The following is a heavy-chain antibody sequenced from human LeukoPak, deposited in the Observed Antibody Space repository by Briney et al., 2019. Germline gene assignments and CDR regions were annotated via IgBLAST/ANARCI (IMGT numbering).Heavy chain of an antibody. CDR1: GFDFSSNW. Sequence: GGSLRLSCAAPGFDFSSNWMHWVRHAPGQGLVWVSRIKGDGISTNYADSVKGRFTISRDIAKNTLYLQMNSLRAEDTGVYYCAKDHYWSIDYWGRGTLVTVSS. CDR3: AKDHYWSIDY. V-gene: IGHV3-74*01. CDR2: IKGDGIST. J-gene: IGHJ4*02. D-gene: IGHD3-3*01.